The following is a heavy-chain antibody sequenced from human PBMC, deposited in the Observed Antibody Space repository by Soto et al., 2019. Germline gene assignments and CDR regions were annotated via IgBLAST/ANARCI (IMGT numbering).Heavy chain of an antibody. CDR3: AREIGKHYSSYSGMDA. D-gene: IGHD3-10*01. Sequence: SETLSLTCAVYGGSFSGYYWSWIRQPPGKGLEWIGEISHSGSTNYNPSLKSRVTISVDTSKNQFSLKLSSVTAADTAVYYCAREIGKHYSSYSGMDACGQGTTVPASS. CDR2: ISHSGST. CDR1: GGSFSGYY. V-gene: IGHV4-34*01. J-gene: IGHJ6*02.